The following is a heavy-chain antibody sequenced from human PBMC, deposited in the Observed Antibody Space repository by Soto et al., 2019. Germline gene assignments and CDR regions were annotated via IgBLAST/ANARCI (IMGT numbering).Heavy chain of an antibody. Sequence: ASVKASCKASGYTFSTHAMHWVRQAPGQSLEWMGWINGGTGQTKHSHRFQDRVSITRDTSASTAYMELSSLRSEDTAVYYCARGKGMEENYWYFGLDNWGQGTTVIVSS. D-gene: IGHD2-8*02. V-gene: IGHV1-3*01. CDR3: ARGKGMEENYWYFGLDN. CDR1: GYTFSTHA. J-gene: IGHJ6*02. CDR2: INGGTGQT.